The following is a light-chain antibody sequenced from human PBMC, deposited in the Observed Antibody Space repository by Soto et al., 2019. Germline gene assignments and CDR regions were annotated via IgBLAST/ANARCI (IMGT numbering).Light chain of an antibody. J-gene: IGKJ3*01. Sequence: EIVLTQSPGTLSLSPGDRATLSCRASQSFSTSYLAWYQHKPGQAPRLLIYHTCTRATGIPDRFSGSGSVTDFTLTISRLEPEDFAVYYCQPYGGSPFTFGPGNKVDIK. CDR3: QPYGGSPFT. CDR2: HTC. V-gene: IGKV3-20*01. CDR1: QSFSTSY.